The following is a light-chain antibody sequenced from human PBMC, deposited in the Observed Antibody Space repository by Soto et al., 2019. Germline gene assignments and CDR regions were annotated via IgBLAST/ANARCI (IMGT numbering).Light chain of an antibody. CDR1: QCVSSSY. J-gene: IGKJ1*01. CDR3: QPYGSSPPWT. CDR2: GAS. V-gene: IGKV3-20*01. Sequence: ESVLTQSPGTLSLSPGERATLSCRARQCVSSSYLAWYQQKPGQAPRLLIYGASSRATGIPDRFSGSGSGTDFTLTISRLEPEDFAVYYCQPYGSSPPWTFGQGTKVELK.